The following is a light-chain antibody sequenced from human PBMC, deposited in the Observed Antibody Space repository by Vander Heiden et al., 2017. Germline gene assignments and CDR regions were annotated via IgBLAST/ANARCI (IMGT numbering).Light chain of an antibody. CDR1: NMGSKS. V-gene: IGLV3-21*03. CDR2: DGR. Sequence: SYVLTQPPSGSGAPGRTARITWGGNNMGSKSVHWYQQKQGKDPVLVVYDGRGRRSGIPARFSSSTSGNTATLPISTVEAGDEADYYFQLWDSSSDHFYVFGPGTKVTVL. CDR3: QLWDSSSDHFYV. J-gene: IGLJ1*01.